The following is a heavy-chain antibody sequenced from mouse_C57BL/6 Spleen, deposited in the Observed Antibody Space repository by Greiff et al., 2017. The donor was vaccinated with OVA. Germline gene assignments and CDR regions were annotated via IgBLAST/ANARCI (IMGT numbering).Heavy chain of an antibody. V-gene: IGHV1-15*01. CDR2: IDPETGGT. J-gene: IGHJ4*01. CDR1: GYTFTDYE. D-gene: IGHD3-2*02. CDR3: TRSGSSGPGGAFDY. Sequence: QVQLQQSGAELVRPGASVTLSCKASGYTFTDYEMHWVQQTPVHGLEWIGAIDPETGGTAYNQTFKGKAILTADKSSSTAYMELRSLTSEDSAVYYCTRSGSSGPGGAFDYWGQGTSVTVSS.